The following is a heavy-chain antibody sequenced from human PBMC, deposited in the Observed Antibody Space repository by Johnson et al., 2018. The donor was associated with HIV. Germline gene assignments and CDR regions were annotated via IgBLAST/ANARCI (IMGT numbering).Heavy chain of an antibody. V-gene: IGHV3-30*14. D-gene: IGHD1-7*01. J-gene: IGHJ3*02. Sequence: QMQLVESGGGVVQPGRSLRLSCAASGFTFSSSAMHWVRQAPGQGLQWVALISYDGSIKYFADSVKGRFTISRDNSKNTLYLQMNSLRAEDTAVYCCARDPPGTTAGAFDIWGQGTIVTVSS. CDR2: ISYDGSIK. CDR1: GFTFSSSA. CDR3: ARDPPGTTAGAFDI.